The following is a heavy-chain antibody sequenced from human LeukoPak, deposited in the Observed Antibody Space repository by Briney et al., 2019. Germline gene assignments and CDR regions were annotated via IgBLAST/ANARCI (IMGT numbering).Heavy chain of an antibody. CDR2: IYTSGST. CDR3: ARLYQLHNWNLWFSPENWFDP. J-gene: IGHJ5*02. V-gene: IGHV4-4*09. CDR1: GVSISSYY. Sequence: SETLSLTCTVSGVSISSYYWSWIRQPPGKGLEWIGYIYTSGSTNYNPSLKSRVTISVDTSKNQFSLKLSSVTAADTAVYYCARLYQLHNWNLWFSPENWFDPWGQGTLVTVSS. D-gene: IGHD1-7*01.